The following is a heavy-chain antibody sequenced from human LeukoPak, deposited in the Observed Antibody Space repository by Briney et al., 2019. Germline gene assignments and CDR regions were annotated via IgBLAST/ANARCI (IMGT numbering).Heavy chain of an antibody. CDR2: IYHSGT. J-gene: IGHJ4*02. Sequence: SETLSLTCTVPGYSINSGYYWGWIRQPPGKGLEWIGSIYHSGTYYNPSLKSRVTISMDTSKNQFSLKVSSVTAADMAVYYCARRDGYNRAFDYWGQGTLVTVSS. CDR3: ARRDGYNRAFDY. V-gene: IGHV4-38-2*02. CDR1: GYSINSGYY. D-gene: IGHD5-24*01.